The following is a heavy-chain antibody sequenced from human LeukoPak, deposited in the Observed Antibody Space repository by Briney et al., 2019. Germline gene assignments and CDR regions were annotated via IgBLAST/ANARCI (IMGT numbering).Heavy chain of an antibody. CDR3: ARYRGYSGYDY. V-gene: IGHV3-7*03. Sequence: PGGSLRLSCAASGFTFSSYWMSWVRQAPGKGLEWVANIKQDGSEKYYVDSVKGRFTISRDNSKNTLYLQMNSLRAEDTAVYYCARYRGYSGYDYWGQGTLVTVSS. CDR2: IKQDGSEK. D-gene: IGHD5-12*01. CDR1: GFTFSSYW. J-gene: IGHJ4*02.